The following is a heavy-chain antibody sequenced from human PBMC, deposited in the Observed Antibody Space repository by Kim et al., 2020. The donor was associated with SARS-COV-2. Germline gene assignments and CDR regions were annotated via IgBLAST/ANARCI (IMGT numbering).Heavy chain of an antibody. D-gene: IGHD3-9*01. Sequence: LRSRVTISVDTSKNQFSLKLSSVTAADTAVYYCARDVRYFDGLFGGDAFDIWGQGTMVTVSS. J-gene: IGHJ3*02. V-gene: IGHV4-59*01. CDR3: ARDVRYFDGLFGGDAFDI.